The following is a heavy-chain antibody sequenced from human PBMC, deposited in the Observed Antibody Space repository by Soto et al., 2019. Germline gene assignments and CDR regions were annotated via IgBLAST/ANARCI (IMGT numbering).Heavy chain of an antibody. Sequence: SVKVSCKASGGTFSSYAISWVRQAPGQGLEWMGGIIPIFGTANYAQKFQGRVTITADESTSTAYMELSSLRSEDTAVYYCAIGVAAAGSDYFDYWGKGTLVTVAS. J-gene: IGHJ4*02. CDR1: GGTFSSYA. CDR3: AIGVAAAGSDYFDY. V-gene: IGHV1-69*13. CDR2: IIPIFGTA. D-gene: IGHD6-13*01.